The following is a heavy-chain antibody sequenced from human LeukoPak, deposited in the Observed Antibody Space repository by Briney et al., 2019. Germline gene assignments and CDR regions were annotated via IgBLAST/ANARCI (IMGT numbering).Heavy chain of an antibody. CDR2: IYYSGST. V-gene: IGHV4-31*03. CDR1: GGSIGSGGYY. CDR3: ARDKAAAGVDY. D-gene: IGHD6-13*01. J-gene: IGHJ4*02. Sequence: SETLSLTCTVSGGSIGSGGYYWSWIRQHPGKGLEWIGYIYYSGSTYYNPSLKSRVTISVDTSKNQFSLKLSSVTAADTAVYYCARDKAAAGVDYWGQGTLVTVSS.